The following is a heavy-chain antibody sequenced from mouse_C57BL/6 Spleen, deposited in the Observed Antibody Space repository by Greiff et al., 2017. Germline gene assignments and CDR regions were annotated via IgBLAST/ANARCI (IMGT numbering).Heavy chain of an antibody. J-gene: IGHJ2*01. D-gene: IGHD1-1*01. V-gene: IGHV1-80*01. Sequence: QVQLQQSGAELVKPGASVKISCKASGYAFRSYWMNWVKQRPGTGLEWIGQIYPGDGDTNYNGKFKGKATLTADKSSSTAYMQLSSLTSEDSAVYFCARGGLYYYGSSYPYFDYWGQGTTLTVSS. CDR3: ARGGLYYYGSSYPYFDY. CDR1: GYAFRSYW. CDR2: IYPGDGDT.